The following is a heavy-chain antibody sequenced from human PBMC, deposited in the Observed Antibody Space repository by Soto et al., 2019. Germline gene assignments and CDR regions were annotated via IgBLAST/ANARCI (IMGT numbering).Heavy chain of an antibody. CDR3: ARDGDYGDFFDP. Sequence: ASVKVSCKASGGTFSSYAISWVRQAPGQGLEWMGGIIPIFGTANYAQKFQGRVTITADESTSTAYMELSSLRSEDTAVYYCARDGDYGDFFDPWGQGTLVTVSS. CDR1: GGTFSSYA. V-gene: IGHV1-69*13. J-gene: IGHJ5*02. CDR2: IIPIFGTA. D-gene: IGHD4-17*01.